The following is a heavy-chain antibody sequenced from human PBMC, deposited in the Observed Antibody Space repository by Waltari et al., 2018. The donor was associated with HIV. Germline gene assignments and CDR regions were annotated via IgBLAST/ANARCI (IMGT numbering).Heavy chain of an antibody. CDR3: ARDYGYCTSSSCYYYGMDV. V-gene: IGHV4-31*03. D-gene: IGHD2-2*01. J-gene: IGHJ6*02. CDR2: IYYSGST. Sequence: QVQLQESGPGLVKPSQTLSLTCTVSGGSISSGGDYWSWIRQHPGKGLEWIGYIYYSGSTYYNPSLKIRVTISVDTSKNQFSLKLSSVTAADTAVYYCARDYGYCTSSSCYYYGMDVWGQGTTVTVSS. CDR1: GGSISSGGDY.